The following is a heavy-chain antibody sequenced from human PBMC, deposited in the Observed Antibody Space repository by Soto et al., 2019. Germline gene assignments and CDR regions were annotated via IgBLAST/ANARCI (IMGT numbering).Heavy chain of an antibody. CDR1: GFTFSSYA. CDR2: ISGGGGST. CDR3: AKDANYDYVWGSYRIDY. J-gene: IGHJ4*02. V-gene: IGHV3-23*01. D-gene: IGHD3-16*02. Sequence: DVQLLESGGGLVQPGGSRRLSCAASGFTFSSYAMSWVRQAPGKGLEWVSSISGGGGSTYYADSVKGRFTISRDNSKNTLYLQMNSLRAEDTAVYHCAKDANYDYVWGSYRIDYWGQGTRVTVSS.